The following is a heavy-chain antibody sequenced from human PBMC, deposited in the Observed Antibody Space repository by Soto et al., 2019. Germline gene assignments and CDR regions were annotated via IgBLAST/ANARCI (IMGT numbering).Heavy chain of an antibody. CDR1: GGSIGSYY. CDR3: ARDNNGPRLGMDV. V-gene: IGHV4-59*01. Sequence: PSETLSLTCTVSGGSIGSYYWSWIRQPPGKGLEWIGYIYYSGSTNYNPSLKSRVTISVETSKNQFSLKLSSVTAADTAVYYCARDNNGPRLGMDVWGQGTTVTVSS. CDR2: IYYSGST. D-gene: IGHD2-8*01. J-gene: IGHJ6*02.